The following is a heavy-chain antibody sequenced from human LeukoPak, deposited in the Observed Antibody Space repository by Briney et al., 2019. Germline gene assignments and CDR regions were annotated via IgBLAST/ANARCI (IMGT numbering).Heavy chain of an antibody. Sequence: GASVTVSCTASGYNFYGYFIHWVRQAPGLGLEWMGWINPNSGGTNYAQQFQGRVTMTRDTSSSIVYMELSSLGSDDTAMYYCARPAVVPSAMDLEYWGQGTLVSVSS. CDR1: GYNFYGYF. CDR3: ARPAVVPSAMDLEY. D-gene: IGHD2-2*01. J-gene: IGHJ4*02. CDR2: INPNSGGT. V-gene: IGHV1-2*02.